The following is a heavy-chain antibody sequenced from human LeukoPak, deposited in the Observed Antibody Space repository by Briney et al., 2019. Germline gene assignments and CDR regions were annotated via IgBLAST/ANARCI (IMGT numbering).Heavy chain of an antibody. J-gene: IGHJ3*02. V-gene: IGHV3-30-3*01. CDR1: GFTFSSYA. CDR3: ARWAIAAAGDDAFDI. D-gene: IGHD6-13*01. CDR2: ISYDGSNK. Sequence: PGRSLRLSCAASGFTFSSYAMHWVRQAPGKGLEWVAVISYDGSNKYYADSVKGRFTISRDNSKNTLYLQMNSLRAEDTAVYYCARWAIAAAGDDAFDIWGQGTMVTVSS.